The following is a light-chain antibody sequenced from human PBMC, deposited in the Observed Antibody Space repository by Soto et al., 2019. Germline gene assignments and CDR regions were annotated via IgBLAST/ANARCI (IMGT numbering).Light chain of an antibody. J-gene: IGLJ1*01. Sequence: QSALTQPASVSGSPGQSITISFTGTSSDVGNYKYVSWYQQHPGKAPKLMIYEVSNRTSGVSNRFAGSKSGNTDSMTISGLQGEDDTDYYCFSYTSSGNYVFGTGTKLTV. V-gene: IGLV2-14*01. CDR3: FSYTSSGNYV. CDR2: EVS. CDR1: SSDVGNYKY.